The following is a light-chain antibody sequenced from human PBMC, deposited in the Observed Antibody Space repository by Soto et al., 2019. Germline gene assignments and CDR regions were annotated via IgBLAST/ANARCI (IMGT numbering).Light chain of an antibody. CDR3: QQYGSSPLLT. V-gene: IGKV3-20*01. CDR1: QSVPRTY. J-gene: IGKJ4*01. CDR2: GAS. Sequence: DIVLTQSPGSLSLSPGERATLSCRASQSVPRTYLAWYQQKPGQTPSLLIYGASTRATGIPDRFSGSGSGTDFTLTISGLEPEDFAVYYCQQYGSSPLLTFGGGTKVDIK.